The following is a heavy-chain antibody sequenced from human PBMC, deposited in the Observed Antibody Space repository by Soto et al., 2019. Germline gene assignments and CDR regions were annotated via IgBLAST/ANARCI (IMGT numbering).Heavy chain of an antibody. J-gene: IGHJ4*02. CDR3: EREMDRGYAHDFDY. D-gene: IGHD2-2*01. CDR2: INPSSGNK. Sequence: QVHLVQSGSEVKKPGASVRVSCKTSGYTFGSHGISWVRQAPGQGPEWLEWINPSSGNKHFAQKLQGRVTLTTNTSPSAAYMEMGSLTFDDTANYYCEREMDRGYAHDFDYWGQGTLVTVSS. V-gene: IGHV1-18*04. CDR1: GYTFGSHG.